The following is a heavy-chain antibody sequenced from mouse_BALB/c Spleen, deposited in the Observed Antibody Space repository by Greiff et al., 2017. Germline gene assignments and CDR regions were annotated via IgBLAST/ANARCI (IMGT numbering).Heavy chain of an antibody. CDR3: TRGGQYFDY. CDR2: INPSNGGT. D-gene: IGHD6-1*01. CDR1: GYTFTSYY. V-gene: IGHV1S81*02. J-gene: IGHJ2*01. Sequence: QVHVKQPGAELVKPGASVKLSCKASGYTFTSYYMYWVKQRPGQGLEWIGGINPSNGGTNFNEKFKSKATLTVDKSSSTAYMQLSSLTSEDSAVYYCTRGGQYFDYWGQGTTLTVSS.